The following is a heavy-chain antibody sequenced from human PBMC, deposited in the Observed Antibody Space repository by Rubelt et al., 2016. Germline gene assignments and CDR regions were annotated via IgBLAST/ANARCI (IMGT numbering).Heavy chain of an antibody. Sequence: QVQLVQSGGGVVQPGRSLRLSCAASGFTFINYGMHWVRQAPGKGLEWVAVIWYDGSNKLYADSVKGRFTISRDNSKNMVYLQMNSLRAEDTAVYYWATAPAGTVYYGMDVWGQGTTVTVSS. V-gene: IGHV3-33*01. D-gene: IGHD6-13*01. CDR3: ATAPAGTVYYGMDV. CDR2: IWYDGSNK. J-gene: IGHJ6*02. CDR1: GFTFINYG.